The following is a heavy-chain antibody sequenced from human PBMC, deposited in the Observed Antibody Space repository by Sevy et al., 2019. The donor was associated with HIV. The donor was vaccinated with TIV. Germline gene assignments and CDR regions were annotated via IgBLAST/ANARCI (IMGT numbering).Heavy chain of an antibody. D-gene: IGHD3-22*01. CDR2: VSDDGSTK. Sequence: GGSLRLSCVVSGFTFNTYPLHWVRQAPGKGLEWVAVVSDDGSTKYYADSVKGRFTISRDNSKNTLYLQMNSLRADDTAIYYCARPGITSGYLYYFDYWDQGTLVTVSS. CDR3: ARPGITSGYLYYFDY. V-gene: IGHV3-30*04. J-gene: IGHJ4*02. CDR1: GFTFNTYP.